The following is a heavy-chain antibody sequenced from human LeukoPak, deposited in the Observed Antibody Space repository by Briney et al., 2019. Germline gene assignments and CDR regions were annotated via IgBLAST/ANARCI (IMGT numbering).Heavy chain of an antibody. V-gene: IGHV4-61*02. CDR2: IDNSGST. CDR1: GGSISGSSYY. J-gene: IGHJ6*03. Sequence: PSETLSLTSTVSGGSISGSSYYWSSIRQPAGKGLERIGSIDNSGSTNYNPSLKSRVTISVDTSKNQFSLKLSCVTAADTAVYYCARNPGPYCSYYMYGWGKGTTVTAS. CDR3: ARNPGPYCSYYMYG.